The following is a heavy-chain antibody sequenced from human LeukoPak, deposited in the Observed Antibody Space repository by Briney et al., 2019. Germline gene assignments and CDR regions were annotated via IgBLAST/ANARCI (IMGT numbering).Heavy chain of an antibody. D-gene: IGHD2-21*02. V-gene: IGHV4-59*08. CDR3: ARRVTSNCFDP. CDR2: MHYSGSS. J-gene: IGHJ5*02. Sequence: KASETLSLTCIASGDSISSYYWSWIRQPPGKGLKWIGYMHYSGSSNYNPSLKSRVTTSVDTSQNQFSLKLRSVTAADTAVYYCARRVTSNCFDPWGQGTLVTVTS. CDR1: GDSISSYY.